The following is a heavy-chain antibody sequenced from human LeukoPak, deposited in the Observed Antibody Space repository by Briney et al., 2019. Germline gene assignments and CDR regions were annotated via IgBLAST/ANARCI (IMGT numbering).Heavy chain of an antibody. CDR2: IIPIFGTA. CDR3: AREGGTGTTTFDY. CDR1: GGTFSSYA. Sequence: SVKVSCKASGGTFSSYAISWVRQAPGQGLEWMGGIIPIFGTANYAQKFQGRVTITADKSTSTAYMELSSLRSEDTAVYYCAREGGTGTTTFDYWGQGTLVTVSS. J-gene: IGHJ4*02. D-gene: IGHD1-7*01. V-gene: IGHV1-69*06.